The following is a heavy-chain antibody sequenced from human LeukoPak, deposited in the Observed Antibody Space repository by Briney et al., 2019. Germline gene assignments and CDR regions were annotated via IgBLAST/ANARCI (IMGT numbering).Heavy chain of an antibody. CDR3: ARYYDILTGLDY. Sequence: SETLSLTCTVSGVSISSSSYYWGWIRQPPGKGLEWIGSIYYSGSTYYNPSLKSRVTISVDTSKNQFSLKLSSVTAADTAVYYCARYYDILTGLDYWGQGTLVTVSS. CDR2: IYYSGST. J-gene: IGHJ4*02. CDR1: GVSISSSSYY. D-gene: IGHD3-9*01. V-gene: IGHV4-39*01.